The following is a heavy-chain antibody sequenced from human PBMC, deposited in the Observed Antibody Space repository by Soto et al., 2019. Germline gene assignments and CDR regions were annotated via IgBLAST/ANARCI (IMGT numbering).Heavy chain of an antibody. V-gene: IGHV3-21*01. CDR2: ISSSSSYI. Sequence: GGSLRISCAASGFTFSSYSMNWVRQAPGKGLEWVSSISSSSSYIYYADSVKGRFTISRDNAKNSLYLQMNSLRAEDTAVYYCARVSGDDAFDIWGQGTMVTVSS. J-gene: IGHJ3*02. CDR1: GFTFSSYS. D-gene: IGHD7-27*01. CDR3: ARVSGDDAFDI.